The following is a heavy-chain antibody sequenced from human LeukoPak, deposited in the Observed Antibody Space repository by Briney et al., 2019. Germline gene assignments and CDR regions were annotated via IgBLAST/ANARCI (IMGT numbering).Heavy chain of an antibody. Sequence: SETLSLTCTVSGGPISSSGYYWGWIRQPPGKGLEWIGSIYDSGSTYYNPSLKSRVTISVDTSKNQFSLKLSSVTAADTAVYYCARVVPAAMDYYYYGMDVWGQGTTVTVSS. V-gene: IGHV4-39*07. J-gene: IGHJ6*02. CDR1: GGPISSSGYY. CDR2: IYDSGST. CDR3: ARVVPAAMDYYYYGMDV. D-gene: IGHD2-2*01.